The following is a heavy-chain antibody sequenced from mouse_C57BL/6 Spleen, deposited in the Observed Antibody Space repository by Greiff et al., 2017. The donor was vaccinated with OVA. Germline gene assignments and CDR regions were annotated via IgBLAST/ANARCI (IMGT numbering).Heavy chain of an antibody. V-gene: IGHV3-6*01. CDR3: AREDGDYDDPSFDY. CDR2: ISYDGSN. D-gene: IGHD2-4*01. Sequence: EVQLQQSGPGLVKPSQSLSLTCSVTGYSITSGYYWNWIRQFPGNKLEWMGYISYDGSNNYNPSLKNRISITRDTSKNQFFLKLNSVTTEDTATYYCAREDGDYDDPSFDYWGQGTTLTVSS. CDR1: GYSITSGYY. J-gene: IGHJ2*01.